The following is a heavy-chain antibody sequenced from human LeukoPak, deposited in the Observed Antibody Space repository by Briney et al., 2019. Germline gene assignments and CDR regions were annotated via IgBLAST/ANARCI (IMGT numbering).Heavy chain of an antibody. CDR1: GFTSRSYS. V-gene: IGHV3-21*01. CDR3: ARDASSGWYYYYGMDV. J-gene: IGHJ6*02. D-gene: IGHD6-19*01. CDR2: IGSSSSYI. Sequence: GGSLSLSCAASGFTSRSYSLNWVRQVPGKGLEWVSSIGSSSSYIYYADSVKGRFTISRDNAKNSLYLQMNSLRAEDTAVYYCARDASSGWYYYYGMDVWGQGTTVTVSS.